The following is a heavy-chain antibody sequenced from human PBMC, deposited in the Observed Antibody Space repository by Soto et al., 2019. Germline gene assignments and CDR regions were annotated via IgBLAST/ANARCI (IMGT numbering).Heavy chain of an antibody. CDR3: ARPQFSGTYHDPFKI. D-gene: IGHD1-26*01. CDR1: GHSISSSTYY. J-gene: IGHJ3*02. V-gene: IGHV4-39*02. CDR2: VYYGENT. Sequence: SETLSLTCTVSGHSISSSTYYWGWLRQPPGRGLERIGSVYYGENTYYNPSLKSRVTISVDTSKNLFSLNLSSVTAADTAMYYCARPQFSGTYHDPFKIWGPGTMVTVSS.